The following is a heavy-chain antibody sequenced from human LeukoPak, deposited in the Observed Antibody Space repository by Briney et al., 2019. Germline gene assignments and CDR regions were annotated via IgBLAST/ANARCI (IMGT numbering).Heavy chain of an antibody. CDR1: GCSFSSYW. D-gene: IGHD1-26*01. CDR3: ARGRGSSVY. Sequence: GGSLRLSCAASGCSFSSYWMSWVRQAPGKGLEWVANIKQDGSEKYYVDSVKGRFTISRDNAKNSLYLQMNSLRAEDTAVYYCARGRGSSVYWGQGALVTVSS. V-gene: IGHV3-7*01. J-gene: IGHJ4*02. CDR2: IKQDGSEK.